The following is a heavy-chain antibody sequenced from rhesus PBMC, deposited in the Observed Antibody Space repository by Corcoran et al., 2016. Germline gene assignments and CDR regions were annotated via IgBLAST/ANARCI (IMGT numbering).Heavy chain of an antibody. J-gene: IGHJ3*01. D-gene: IGHD2-39*01. Sequence: QLQLQESGPGLVKPSETLSVTCAVSGGSISSSYWSWSRQAPGKGLEGIGYISSSGSSTNSNPSLKCRVTLSVDTSKTQLSLKLGSVTTADTAVYYCARVSVRLAFDFWGQGLRVTVSS. V-gene: IGHV4-169*01. CDR1: GGSISSSY. CDR2: ISSSGSST. CDR3: ARVSVRLAFDF.